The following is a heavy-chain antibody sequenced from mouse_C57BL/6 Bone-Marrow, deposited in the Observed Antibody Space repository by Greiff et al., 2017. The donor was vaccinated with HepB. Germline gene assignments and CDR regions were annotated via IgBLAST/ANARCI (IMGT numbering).Heavy chain of an antibody. J-gene: IGHJ4*01. CDR2: ISDGGSYT. Sequence: EVKVVESGGGLVKPGGSLKLSCAASGFTFSSYAMSWVRQTPEKRLEWVATISDGGSYTYYPDNVKGRFPISRDNAKNNLYLQMSHLKSEDTAMYYCARVPLITTVVAYYYAMDYWGQGTSVTVSS. CDR3: ARVPLITTVVAYYYAMDY. V-gene: IGHV5-4*03. CDR1: GFTFSSYA. D-gene: IGHD1-1*01.